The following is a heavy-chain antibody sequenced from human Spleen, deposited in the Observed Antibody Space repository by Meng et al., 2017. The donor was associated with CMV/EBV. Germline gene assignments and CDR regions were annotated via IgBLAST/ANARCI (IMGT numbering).Heavy chain of an antibody. CDR3: ARGLVGPTTGSWFDP. Sequence: GDTVSRFAVSWVRQAPGQGLEWMGGIIPILGTTHSAQKFQGGVAITADKSTTTAYLELSRLRYENSAVYYCARGLVGPTTGSWFDPWGQGTLVTVSS. CDR2: IIPILGTT. CDR1: GDTVSRFA. V-gene: IGHV1-69*06. D-gene: IGHD1-14*01. J-gene: IGHJ5*02.